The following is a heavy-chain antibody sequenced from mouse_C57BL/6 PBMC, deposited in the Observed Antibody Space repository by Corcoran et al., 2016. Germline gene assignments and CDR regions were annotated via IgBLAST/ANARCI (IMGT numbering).Heavy chain of an antibody. D-gene: IGHD2-14*01. V-gene: IGHV3-6*01. CDR3: ARDIGTTFAY. CDR2: ISYDGSN. CDR1: GYSITSGYY. J-gene: IGHJ3*01. Sequence: DVQLQESGPGLVKPSQSLSLTCSVTGYSITSGYYWNWIRQFPGNKLEWMGYISYDGSNNYNPSLKNRISITRDTSKNQFFLKLNSVTTEDTATYYCARDIGTTFAYWGQGTLVTVSA.